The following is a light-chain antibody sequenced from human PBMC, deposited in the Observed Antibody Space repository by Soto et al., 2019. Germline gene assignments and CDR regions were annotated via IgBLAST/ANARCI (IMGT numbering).Light chain of an antibody. J-gene: IGLJ1*01. CDR2: EGG. Sequence: QSALTQPASVSGSPGQSITLSCTGTSNYVGSYNLVSWYQQHPGKAPKLMISEGGKRPSGVSNRFSGSKSGNTASLTISWLQAEDEADYYCCSFAGGSTYVFGTGTKVTVL. V-gene: IGLV2-23*01. CDR3: CSFAGGSTYV. CDR1: SNYVGSYNL.